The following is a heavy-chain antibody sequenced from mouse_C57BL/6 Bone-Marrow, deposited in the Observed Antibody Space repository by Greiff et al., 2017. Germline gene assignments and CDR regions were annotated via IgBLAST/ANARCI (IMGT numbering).Heavy chain of an antibody. V-gene: IGHV1-82*01. CDR2: IYPGGGAT. D-gene: IGHD1-2*01. J-gene: IGHJ4*01. CDR1: GYAFSSSW. Sequence: VQLQQSGPELVKPGASVKISCKASGYAFSSSWMNWVKQRPGKGLGWIGRIYPGGGATNYTGTFKGKATLTADKSSSTAYMQLSSLTSEDSAVYFCARDLPITTAYAMDYWGQGTSVTVSS. CDR3: ARDLPITTAYAMDY.